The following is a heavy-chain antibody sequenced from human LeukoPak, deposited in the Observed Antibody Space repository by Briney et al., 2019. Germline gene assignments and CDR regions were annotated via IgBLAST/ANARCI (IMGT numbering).Heavy chain of an antibody. Sequence: PSETLSLTCTVSGDSISSGDCYWSWIRQPAGKGLEWIGRISSSGSTNYNPSLKSRVTISVDTSKNQFSLKLSSVTAADTAVYYCARHTETAIWFGELPQFDPWGQGTLVTVSS. CDR2: ISSSGST. CDR1: GDSISSGDCY. V-gene: IGHV4-61*02. J-gene: IGHJ5*02. CDR3: ARHTETAIWFGELPQFDP. D-gene: IGHD3-10*01.